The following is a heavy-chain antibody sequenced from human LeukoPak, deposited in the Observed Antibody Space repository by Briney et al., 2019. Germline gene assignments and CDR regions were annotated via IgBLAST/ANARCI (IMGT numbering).Heavy chain of an antibody. CDR3: ARGGMGDDYSNGRTLNFDY. J-gene: IGHJ4*02. Sequence: GGSLRLSCAASGFTFSSYSMNWVRLAPGKGLEWVSYISSSSSTIYYADSVKGRFTISRDNAKNSLYLQMNSLRAEDTAVYYCARGGMGDDYSNGRTLNFDYWGQGTLVTVSS. CDR1: GFTFSSYS. D-gene: IGHD4-11*01. V-gene: IGHV3-48*04. CDR2: ISSSSSTI.